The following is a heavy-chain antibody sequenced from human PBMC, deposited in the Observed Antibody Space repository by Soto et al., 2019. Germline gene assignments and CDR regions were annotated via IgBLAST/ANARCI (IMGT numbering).Heavy chain of an antibody. CDR2: ISSSSSYI. CDR3: ARDRGAPSDIRYYYYGIDV. CDR1: GFIFDIYS. Sequence: EVQLVESGGGLVKPGGSLRLSCAASGFIFDIYSMTWVRQAPGKGLEWVSSISSSSSYIYYADSVKGRFTISRDNAENSLYLQMSSLRADDTAVYYCARDRGAPSDIRYYYYGIDVWGQGTTVTVSS. J-gene: IGHJ6*02. D-gene: IGHD3-10*01. V-gene: IGHV3-21*01.